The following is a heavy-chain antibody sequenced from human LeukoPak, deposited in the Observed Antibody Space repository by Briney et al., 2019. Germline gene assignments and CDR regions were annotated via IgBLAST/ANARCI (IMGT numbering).Heavy chain of an antibody. D-gene: IGHD3-22*01. J-gene: IGHJ5*02. V-gene: IGHV3-23*01. CDR2: ISGSGGST. Sequence: GGSLRLSCAASGFTFSSSAMSWVRQVPGKGLEWVSAISGSGGSTYYADSVKGRFTISRDNSKNTLYLQMNSLRAEDTAVYYCAKDDSGYYPITWGQGTLVTVSS. CDR3: AKDDSGYYPIT. CDR1: GFTFSSSA.